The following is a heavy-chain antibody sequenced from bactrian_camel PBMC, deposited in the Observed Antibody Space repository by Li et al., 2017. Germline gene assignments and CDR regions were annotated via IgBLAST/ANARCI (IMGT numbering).Heavy chain of an antibody. V-gene: IGHV3S53*01. CDR1: GHTSSNNC. D-gene: IGHD6*01. J-gene: IGHJ4*01. CDR2: IDKEGGT. Sequence: HVQLVESGEGSVQAGRSLRLSCTASGHTSSNNCMAWFRQAPGKERERVADIDKEGGTTYADSVKGRFTISKEASKRILYLQMNNLKPEDTAIHYCAADVGSMSGNCQPNYWGQGTQVTV. CDR3: AADVGSMSGNCQPNY.